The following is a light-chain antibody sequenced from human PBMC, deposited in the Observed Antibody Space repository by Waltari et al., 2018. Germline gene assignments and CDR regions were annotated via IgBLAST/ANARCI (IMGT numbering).Light chain of an antibody. J-gene: IGLJ3*02. CDR1: SSNLGAGYD. CDR2: GNN. CDR3: QSYDSSLSGWV. Sequence: QSVLTQPPSVSGAPGQRVTISCTASSSNLGAGYDVPWYQHLPGTAPKLLIHGNNNRPSGVPDRFSGSRSGTSASLAITGLQAEDEADYYCQSYDSSLSGWVFGGGTKLTVL. V-gene: IGLV1-40*01.